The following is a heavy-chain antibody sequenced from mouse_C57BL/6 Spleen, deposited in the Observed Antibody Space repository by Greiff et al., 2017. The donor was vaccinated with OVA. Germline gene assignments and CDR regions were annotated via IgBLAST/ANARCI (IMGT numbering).Heavy chain of an antibody. Sequence: VQLQQSGPELVKPEASVKLSCKASGYAFSSSWMNWVKQRPGKGLEWIGRIYPGDGDTNYNGKFKGKATLTADKSSSTAYMQLSSLTSEDSAVYFCARWPLAQATFTNAMEYWGQGPSVTASS. V-gene: IGHV1-82*01. D-gene: IGHD3-2*02. J-gene: IGHJ4*01. CDR1: GYAFSSSW. CDR2: IYPGDGDT. CDR3: ARWPLAQATFTNAMEY.